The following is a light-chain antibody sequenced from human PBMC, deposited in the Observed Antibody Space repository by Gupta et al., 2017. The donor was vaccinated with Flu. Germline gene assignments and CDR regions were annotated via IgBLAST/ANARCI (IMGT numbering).Light chain of an antibody. V-gene: IGKV3-20*01. CDR2: GAS. CDR1: QSVSNNF. J-gene: IGKJ1*01. CDR3: QQYDNSPWT. Sequence: FVLTQSPGSLSLSPGERATLSCRASQSVSNNFLAWYQQRPGQAPRLLIYGASNRATGIPDRFSGSGSGTDFTLTVSRLEPEDFAVYYCQQYDNSPWTFGQGTQVEIK.